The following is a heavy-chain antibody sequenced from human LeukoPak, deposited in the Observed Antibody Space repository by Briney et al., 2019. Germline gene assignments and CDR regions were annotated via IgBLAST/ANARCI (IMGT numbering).Heavy chain of an antibody. CDR3: ARDHLYGSGSYYFGEYYYYGMDV. J-gene: IGHJ6*02. CDR1: GFTFSSYW. CDR2: IKQDGSEK. V-gene: IGHV3-7*01. Sequence: GGSLRLSCAASGFTFSSYWMSWVRQAPGKGLEWAANIKQDGSEKYYVDSVKGRFTISRDNAKNSLYLQMNSLRAEDTAVYYCARDHLYGSGSYYFGEYYYYGMDVWGQGTTVTVSS. D-gene: IGHD3-10*01.